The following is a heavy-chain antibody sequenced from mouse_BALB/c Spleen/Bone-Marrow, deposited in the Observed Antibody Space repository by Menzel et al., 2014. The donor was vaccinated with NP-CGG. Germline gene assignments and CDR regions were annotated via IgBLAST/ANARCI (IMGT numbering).Heavy chain of an antibody. J-gene: IGHJ3*01. CDR3: VRGDDYDAWFTY. Sequence: EVKVVESGGGLVQPKGSLKLSCADSGFTFNTNAMNWVRQAPGKGLEWVARIRSKSNNYATYYADSVKDRFTISRDDSQSMLYPQMNNLKTEDTAMYYCVRGDDYDAWFTYWGQGTLVTVSA. CDR2: IRSKSNNYAT. CDR1: GFTFNTNA. V-gene: IGHV10S3*01. D-gene: IGHD2-4*01.